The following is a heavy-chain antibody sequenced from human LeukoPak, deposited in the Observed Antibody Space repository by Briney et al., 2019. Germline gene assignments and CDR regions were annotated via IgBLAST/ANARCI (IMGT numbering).Heavy chain of an antibody. V-gene: IGHV1-8*01. D-gene: IGHD2-2*01. CDR2: MNPNSGNT. J-gene: IGHJ4*02. Sequence: ASVNVSCKASGYTFTSYDINWVRQATGQGLEWMGWMNPNSGNTGYAQKFQGRVTMTRNTSISTAYMELSSLRSEDTAVYYCARDYCSSTSCLFGYWGQGTLVTVSS. CDR1: GYTFTSYD. CDR3: ARDYCSSTSCLFGY.